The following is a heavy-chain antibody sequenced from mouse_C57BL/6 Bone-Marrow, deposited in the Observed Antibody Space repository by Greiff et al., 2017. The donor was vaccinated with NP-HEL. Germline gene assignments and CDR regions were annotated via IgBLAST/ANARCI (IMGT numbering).Heavy chain of an antibody. CDR2: ISYDGSN. CDR1: GYSITSGYY. J-gene: IGHJ3*01. Sequence: EVQLQESGPGLVKPSQSLSLTCSVTGYSITSGYYWNWIRQFPGNKLEWMGYISYDGSNNYNPSLKNRISITRDPSKNQFFLKLNSVTTEDTATYYCARGGYYYGSLPWFAYWGQGTLVTVSA. D-gene: IGHD1-1*01. V-gene: IGHV3-6*01. CDR3: ARGGYYYGSLPWFAY.